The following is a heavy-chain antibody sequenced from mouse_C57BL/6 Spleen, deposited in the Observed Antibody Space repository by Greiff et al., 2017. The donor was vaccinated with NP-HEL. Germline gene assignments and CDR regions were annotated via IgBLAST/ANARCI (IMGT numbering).Heavy chain of an antibody. V-gene: IGHV3-6*01. D-gene: IGHD4-1*01. CDR1: GYSITSGYY. Sequence: EVKLVESGPGLVKPSQSLSLTCSVTGYSITSGYYWNWIRQFPGNKLEWMGYISYDGSNNYNPSLTNRISITRDTSKNQFFLKLNSVTTEDTATYYCAREELGRFAYWGQGTLVTVSA. J-gene: IGHJ3*01. CDR2: ISYDGSN. CDR3: AREELGRFAY.